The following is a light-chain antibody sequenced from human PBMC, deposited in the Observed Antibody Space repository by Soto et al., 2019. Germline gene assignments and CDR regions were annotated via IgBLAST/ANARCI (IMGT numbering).Light chain of an antibody. CDR1: QSISTG. CDR3: QQYNTYPLT. V-gene: IGKV1-5*03. J-gene: IGKJ4*01. Sequence: DIQMTQSPSTLSASVGDRVTITCRASQSISTGLAWYQQKPGKAPNLLIYKASSLEGGVPSRFGGSGSGTLFNITISSLHPDDVATYYCQQYNTYPLTFGGGTTVDIK. CDR2: KAS.